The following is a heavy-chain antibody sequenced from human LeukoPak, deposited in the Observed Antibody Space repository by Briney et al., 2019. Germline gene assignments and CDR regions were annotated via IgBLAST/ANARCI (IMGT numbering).Heavy chain of an antibody. CDR1: RFTFSIYD. J-gene: IGHJ4*02. V-gene: IGHV3-21*04. CDR2: ISGSGNTI. CDR3: ARAGGYSGYASN. Sequence: GGSLRLSCATSRFTFSIYDMNWVRQAPGKGLEWISYISGSGNTIYYADSVKGRFTVSRDNARESLYLQMNSLRSEDTAVYYCARAGGYSGYASNWGQGTLVTVSS. D-gene: IGHD5-12*01.